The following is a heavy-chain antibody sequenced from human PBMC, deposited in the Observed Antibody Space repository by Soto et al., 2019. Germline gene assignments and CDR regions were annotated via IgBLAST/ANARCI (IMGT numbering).Heavy chain of an antibody. Sequence: GASVKVSCKASGGTFSSYAISWVRQAPGQGLEWMGGIIPIFGTANYAQKFQGRVTITADESTSTAYMELSSLRSEDTAVYYCARVYCTNGVCSYYYYGMDVWGQGTTVTVS. J-gene: IGHJ6*02. CDR1: GGTFSSYA. CDR2: IIPIFGTA. V-gene: IGHV1-69*13. CDR3: ARVYCTNGVCSYYYYGMDV. D-gene: IGHD2-8*01.